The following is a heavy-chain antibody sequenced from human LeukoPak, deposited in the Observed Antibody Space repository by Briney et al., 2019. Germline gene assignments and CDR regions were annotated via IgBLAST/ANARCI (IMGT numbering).Heavy chain of an antibody. J-gene: IGHJ6*02. V-gene: IGHV3-66*01. Sequence: PGGSLRLSCEASGFTFTIYWMSWVRQAPGNGLEWVSVIYSGGSTYYADSVKGRFTISRDNSKNTLYLQMNSLRAEDTAVYYCARGPPTSYYYYGMDVWGQGTTATVSS. CDR3: ARGPPTSYYYYGMDV. CDR2: IYSGGST. CDR1: GFTFTIYW.